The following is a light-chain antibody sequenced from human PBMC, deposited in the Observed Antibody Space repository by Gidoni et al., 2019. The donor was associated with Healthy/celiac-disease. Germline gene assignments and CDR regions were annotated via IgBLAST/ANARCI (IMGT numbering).Light chain of an antibody. J-gene: IGKJ4*01. CDR2: DAS. V-gene: IGKV3-11*01. CDR1: QRVSSY. Sequence: EIVLPQSPATLSLSPGERATISCRASQRVSSYLAWYQQKPGQAPRLLIYDASNRDTGIPARFSGSGSGTDFTLTISSLEPEDFAVYYCQQRSKWPFTFGGGTKVEIK. CDR3: QQRSKWPFT.